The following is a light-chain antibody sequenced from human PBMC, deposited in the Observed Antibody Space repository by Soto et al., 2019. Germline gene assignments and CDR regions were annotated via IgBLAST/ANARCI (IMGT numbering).Light chain of an antibody. CDR2: GAS. V-gene: IGKV3-20*01. CDR3: QHYYTSYTT. J-gene: IGKJ1*01. Sequence: EIVLTQSPGTLSLSPGARAPLSCGASETVTSNYLAWYQQKPGQAPRLLIFGASTRATGIPDRFSGSGSGTDFTLTISRLEPEDFAVYYCQHYYTSYTTFGQGTKVDIK. CDR1: ETVTSNY.